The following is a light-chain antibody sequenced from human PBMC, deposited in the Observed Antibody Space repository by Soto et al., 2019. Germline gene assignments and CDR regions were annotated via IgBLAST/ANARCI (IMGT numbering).Light chain of an antibody. J-gene: IGLJ1*01. V-gene: IGLV1-40*01. CDR1: SSNIGAGHD. CDR2: GNS. CDR3: SSYTSTRTYV. Sequence: QAVVTQPPSVSGAPGQRVTISCTGSSSNIGAGHDVHWYQHLPGTAPKLLIYGNSNRPSGVPDRFSGSKSGTSASLAITGLQAEDEADYYCSSYTSTRTYVFGTGTKVTVL.